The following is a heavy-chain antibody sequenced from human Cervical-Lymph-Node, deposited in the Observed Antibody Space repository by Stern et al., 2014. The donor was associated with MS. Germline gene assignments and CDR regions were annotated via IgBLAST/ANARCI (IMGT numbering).Heavy chain of an antibody. D-gene: IGHD2-15*01. CDR1: GFTFSGSA. V-gene: IGHV3-73*01. Sequence: EVQLVQSGGGLVQPGGSLKLSCAASGFTFSGSAMHWVRQASGKGLEWVGRIRSKANSYATAYAASVKGRFTISRDDSKNTAYLQMNSLKTEDTAVYYCTNPQIGSGPIWGQGTMVTVSS. CDR2: IRSKANSYAT. CDR3: TNPQIGSGPI. J-gene: IGHJ3*02.